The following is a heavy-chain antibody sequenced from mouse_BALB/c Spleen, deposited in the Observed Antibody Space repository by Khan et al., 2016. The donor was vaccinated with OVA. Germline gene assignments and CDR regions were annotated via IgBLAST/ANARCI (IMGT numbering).Heavy chain of an antibody. J-gene: IGHJ4*01. D-gene: IGHD2-1*01. CDR1: GYTFRSYY. Sequence: QVQLQQSGPELVKPGASVRISCKASGYTFRSYYIHWVKQSPGQGLEWIGWIYPGSVNTNYNENFKGKATLTADKSSSTAYMQLSSLTSEDSAVYFCARWAGNYPSYAMDYWGQGTSVTVSS. V-gene: IGHV1S56*01. CDR2: IYPGSVNT. CDR3: ARWAGNYPSYAMDY.